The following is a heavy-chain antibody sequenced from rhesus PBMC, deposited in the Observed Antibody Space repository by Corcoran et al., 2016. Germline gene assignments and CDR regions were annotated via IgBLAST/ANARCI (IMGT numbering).Heavy chain of an antibody. CDR2: VDPEDDEA. V-gene: IGHV1-111*02. D-gene: IGHD2-15*01. J-gene: IGHJ2*01. CDR3: ARDAPPGPFDL. CDR1: GYTFTDHY. Sequence: EVQLVQSGAEAKKPGASVIISCKASGYTFTDHYLHWVRQPPGKGLEWMGRVDPEDDEADYAQKFQDRDTITADMSTDTAYMELSSLRSEDTAVNYCARDAPPGPFDLWGPGTPITISS.